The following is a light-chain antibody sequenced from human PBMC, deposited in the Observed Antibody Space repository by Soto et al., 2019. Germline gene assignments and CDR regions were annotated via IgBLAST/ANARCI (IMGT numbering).Light chain of an antibody. Sequence: QSALTQPASGSGSPGQSITISCTGTSSDVGGYNYVSWYQQHPGKAPKLMIYEVSNRPSGVSNRFSGSKSGNTASLTISGLQAEDDADYYCSSYTSSSTLVFGTGTKVTVL. CDR3: SSYTSSSTLV. V-gene: IGLV2-14*01. J-gene: IGLJ1*01. CDR2: EVS. CDR1: SSDVGGYNY.